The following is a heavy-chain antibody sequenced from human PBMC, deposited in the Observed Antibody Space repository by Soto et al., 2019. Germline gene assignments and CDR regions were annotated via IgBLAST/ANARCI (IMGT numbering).Heavy chain of an antibody. J-gene: IGHJ5*02. V-gene: IGHV3-11*01. CDR2: ISSSGSTI. Sequence: PGGSLRLSCAASGFTFTDYYMSWIRQAPGKGLEWVSYISSSGSTIYYADSVRGRFTISRDNAKNSLYPQMNSLRAEDTAVYYCARVLVFYGGFDPWGQGTLVTVSS. CDR1: GFTFTDYY. CDR3: ARVLVFYGGFDP. D-gene: IGHD2-21*02.